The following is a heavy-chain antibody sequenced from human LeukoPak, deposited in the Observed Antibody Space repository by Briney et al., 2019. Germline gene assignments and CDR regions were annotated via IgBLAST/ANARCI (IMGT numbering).Heavy chain of an antibody. V-gene: IGHV1-3*01. CDR1: GYTFTSYA. J-gene: IGHJ6*02. D-gene: IGHD2-15*01. Sequence: ASVKVFCKASGYTFTSYAMHWVRQAPGQRLEWMGWINAGNGNTKYSQKFQGRVTITRDTSASTAYMELSSLRSEDTAVYYCARERLGSYCYGMDVWGQGTTVTVSS. CDR2: INAGNGNT. CDR3: ARERLGSYCYGMDV.